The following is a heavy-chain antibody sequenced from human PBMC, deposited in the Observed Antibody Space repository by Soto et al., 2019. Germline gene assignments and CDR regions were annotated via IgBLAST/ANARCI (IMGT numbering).Heavy chain of an antibody. CDR2: IKQDGSEK. J-gene: IGHJ6*03. D-gene: IGHD1-1*01. V-gene: IGHV3-7*01. Sequence: EVQLVESGGGLVQPGGSLRLSCAASGFTFSSYWMSWVRQAPGKGLEWVANIKQDGSEKYYVDSVKGRFTISRDNAKNSLSLQINSLRAEDTAVYYCARDRSPNWSIYYYYYMDVWGKGTTVTVSS. CDR1: GFTFSSYW. CDR3: ARDRSPNWSIYYYYYMDV.